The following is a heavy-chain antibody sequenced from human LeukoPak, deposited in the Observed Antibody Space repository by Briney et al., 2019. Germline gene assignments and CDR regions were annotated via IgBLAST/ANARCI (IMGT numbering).Heavy chain of an antibody. Sequence: PGGSLRLSCAASGFTFNGYNMNRVRQAPGKGLEWVSYISSSSSTIYYADSVKGRFTISRDNAKNSLYLQMNSLRAEDTAVYYCARDLDDSSGYLDYWGQGTLVTVSS. V-gene: IGHV3-48*04. CDR2: ISSSSSTI. CDR3: ARDLDDSSGYLDY. J-gene: IGHJ4*02. CDR1: GFTFNGYN. D-gene: IGHD3-22*01.